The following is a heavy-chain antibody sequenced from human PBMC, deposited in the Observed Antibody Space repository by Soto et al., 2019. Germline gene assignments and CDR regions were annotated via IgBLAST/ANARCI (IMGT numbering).Heavy chain of an antibody. CDR3: AXXXAQLRYFDWLSGLDV. Sequence: GASVKVSCKASGYTFTRSGISWVRQAPGQGLEWMGWIIPILGIANYAQKFQGRVTITADKSTSTAYMELSSLRSEDTAVYYCAXXXAQLRYFDWLSGLDVXGQGTTVTVSS. J-gene: IGHJ6*02. CDR2: IIPILGIA. CDR1: GYTFTRSG. D-gene: IGHD3-9*01. V-gene: IGHV1-69*10.